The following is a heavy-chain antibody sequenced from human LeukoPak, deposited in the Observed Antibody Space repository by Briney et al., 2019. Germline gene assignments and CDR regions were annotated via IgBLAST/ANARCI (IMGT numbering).Heavy chain of an antibody. V-gene: IGHV3-21*01. Sequence: PGGSLRLSCAASGFTFSSYSMNWVRRAPGKGLERVSSISSSSSYIYYADSVKGRFTISRDNAKNSLYLQMNSLRAEDTAVCYCARDRGYYYDSSGHYGMDVWGQGTTVTVSS. CDR2: ISSSSSYI. D-gene: IGHD3-22*01. CDR3: ARDRGYYYDSSGHYGMDV. J-gene: IGHJ6*02. CDR1: GFTFSSYS.